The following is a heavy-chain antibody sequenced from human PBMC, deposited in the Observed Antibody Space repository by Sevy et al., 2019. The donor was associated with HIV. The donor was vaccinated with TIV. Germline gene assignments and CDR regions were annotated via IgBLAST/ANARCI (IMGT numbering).Heavy chain of an antibody. J-gene: IGHJ5*02. CDR1: GGSISSGDYY. V-gene: IGHV4-30-4*01. CDR3: ACSGSYKHSNWFDP. D-gene: IGHD3-10*02. Sequence: SETLSLTCTVSGGSISSGDYYWSWIRQPPGKGLEWIGYIYYSGSTYYNPSLKSRVTISVDTSKNQFSLKLSSVTAADTAVYYCACSGSYKHSNWFDPRGQGTLVTVSS. CDR2: IYYSGST.